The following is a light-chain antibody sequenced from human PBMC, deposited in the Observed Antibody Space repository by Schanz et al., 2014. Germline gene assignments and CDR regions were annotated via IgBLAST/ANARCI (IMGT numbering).Light chain of an antibody. V-gene: IGKV3-15*01. J-gene: IGKJ4*01. CDR3: QQRSSWLPT. CDR2: GAS. Sequence: EIVMTQSPATLSVSPGERATLSCRASQSVSSDLAWYQQKPGQAPRLLIYGASTRATGIPARFSGSGSGTEFTLTISSLQSEDFAVYYCQQRSSWLPTFGGGTKVELK. CDR1: QSVSSD.